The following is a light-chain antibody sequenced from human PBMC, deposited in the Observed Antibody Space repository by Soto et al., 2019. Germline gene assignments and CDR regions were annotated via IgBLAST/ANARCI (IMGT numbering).Light chain of an antibody. Sequence: QSALTQPASVSGSPGQSITISCTGTSSDVGNYNLVSWYQQHPGRAPKLIIYEVSKRPSGVSYRFSGSKSGNTASLTISGLQAEDEADYYCCSYTSSATWVFGGGTKVTVL. CDR2: EVS. CDR3: CSYTSSATWV. J-gene: IGLJ3*02. V-gene: IGLV2-23*02. CDR1: SSDVGNYNL.